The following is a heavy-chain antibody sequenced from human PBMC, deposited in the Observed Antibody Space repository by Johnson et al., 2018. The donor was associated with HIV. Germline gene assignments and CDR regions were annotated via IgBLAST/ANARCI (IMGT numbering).Heavy chain of an antibody. D-gene: IGHD2-21*02. CDR2: ISFGGG. V-gene: IGHV3-23*04. Sequence: VQLVESGGGLVQPGGSLRLSCAASGFTFSTYAVSWVRQGPVKGLDCVSVISFGGGKGRFIISRDNAKKSLYLHMNSLRVDDTALYYCVRVGTYCGDDCYSGVDTFDIWGQGTMVTVSS. J-gene: IGHJ3*02. CDR3: VRVGTYCGDDCYSGVDTFDI. CDR1: GFTFSTYA.